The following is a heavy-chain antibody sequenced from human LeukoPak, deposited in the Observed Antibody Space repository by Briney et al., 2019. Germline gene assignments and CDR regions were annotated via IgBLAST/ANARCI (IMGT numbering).Heavy chain of an antibody. J-gene: IGHJ4*02. V-gene: IGHV3-30*18. CDR3: AKDLAAVVLYY. CDR2: ISYDGSNK. Sequence: GGSLRLSCAVSGFTFSSYGMHWVRQAPGKGLEWVAVISYDGSNKYYADSVKGPFTISRDNSKNTLYLQMNSLRAEDTAVYYCAKDLAAVVLYYWGQGTLVTVSS. D-gene: IGHD4-23*01. CDR1: GFTFSSYG.